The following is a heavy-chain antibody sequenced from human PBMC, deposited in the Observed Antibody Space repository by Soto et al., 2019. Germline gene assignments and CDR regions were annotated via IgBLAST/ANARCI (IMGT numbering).Heavy chain of an antibody. CDR3: VKDRYGAAAGPTKFYGMDV. J-gene: IGHJ6*02. CDR2: ISGSGDST. CDR1: GFTFSSYA. V-gene: IGHV3-23*01. Sequence: EVQLLESGGGLVQPGGSLRLSCAASGFTFSSYAMSWVRQAPGKGLEWVSVISGSGDSTYYADSVRGRFTISRDNSKNTLYLQMNSLRAEDTAVYYCVKDRYGAAAGPTKFYGMDVWGQGTTVTVSS. D-gene: IGHD6-13*01.